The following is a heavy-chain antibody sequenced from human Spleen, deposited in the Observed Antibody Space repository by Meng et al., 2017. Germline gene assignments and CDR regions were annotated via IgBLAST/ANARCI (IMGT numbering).Heavy chain of an antibody. D-gene: IGHD3-3*01. CDR3: ARGGIFGVANWFDP. V-gene: IGHV4-34*01. CDR1: GWSFSDYF. CDR2: INHSGRT. J-gene: IGHJ5*02. Sequence: QVQLQQGGAGRLTPLETLSRTFAIYGWSFSDYFLTWHRQTPGKGLEWIGEINHSGRTNYNPSLKSRVTLSVDTSKNQFSLKLSSVTAAETAVYYCARGGIFGVANWFDPWGPGTLVTVSS.